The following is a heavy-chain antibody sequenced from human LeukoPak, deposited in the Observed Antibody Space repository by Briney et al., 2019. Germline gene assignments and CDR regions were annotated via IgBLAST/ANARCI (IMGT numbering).Heavy chain of an antibody. V-gene: IGHV3-23*01. Sequence: PGGSLRLSCAASGFTFSNYAMTWVRQAPGKGLEWVSAIGSSGSSIYYADSVKGRFTISRDNSKNTLYLQMNSLGAEDTALYYCAKRERERISWYFFDYWGQGTLVIVSS. CDR2: IGSSGSSI. CDR3: AKRERERISWYFFDY. D-gene: IGHD6-13*01. J-gene: IGHJ4*02. CDR1: GFTFSNYA.